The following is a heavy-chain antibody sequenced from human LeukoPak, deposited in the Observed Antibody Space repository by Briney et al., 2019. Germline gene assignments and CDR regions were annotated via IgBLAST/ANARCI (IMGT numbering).Heavy chain of an antibody. D-gene: IGHD3-10*01. CDR1: GGSISSSNW. Sequence: SETLSLACAVSGGSISSSNWWSWVRQPPGKGLEWIGEIYHSGSTNYNPSLKSRVTISVDTSKNQFSLKLSSVTAADTAVYYCARVPGVHNWFDPWGQGTLVTVSS. V-gene: IGHV4-4*02. CDR2: IYHSGST. CDR3: ARVPGVHNWFDP. J-gene: IGHJ5*02.